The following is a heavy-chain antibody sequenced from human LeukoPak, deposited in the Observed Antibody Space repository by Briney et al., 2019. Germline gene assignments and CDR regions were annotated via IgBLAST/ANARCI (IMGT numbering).Heavy chain of an antibody. D-gene: IGHD5-24*01. CDR1: GFTFSSYS. CDR2: ISSSSSTI. V-gene: IGHV3-48*01. CDR3: ARDGDGYNQAGFDY. J-gene: IGHJ4*02. Sequence: PGGSLRLSCAASGFTFSSYSMNWVRQAPGKGLEWVSYISSSSSTIYYADSVKGRFTISRDNAKNSLYLQMNSLRAEDTAVYYCARDGDGYNQAGFDYWGQGTLVTVSS.